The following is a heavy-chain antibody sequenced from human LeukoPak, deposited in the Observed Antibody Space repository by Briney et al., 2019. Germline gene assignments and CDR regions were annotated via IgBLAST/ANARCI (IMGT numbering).Heavy chain of an antibody. CDR2: ISAYSGNT. D-gene: IGHD2-2*01. Sequence: ASVEVSCHASGFTFATFGMSWVRPAPGQALEWLGWISAYSGNTNYAQKLHRRVTMTTDTSTCTAYMALRSLCSDDPAVYYCARDCSSISCAQGWCHYYGMDVWGQGTTVTVSS. J-gene: IGHJ6*02. V-gene: IGHV1-18*01. CDR1: GFTFATFG. CDR3: ARDCSSISCAQGWCHYYGMDV.